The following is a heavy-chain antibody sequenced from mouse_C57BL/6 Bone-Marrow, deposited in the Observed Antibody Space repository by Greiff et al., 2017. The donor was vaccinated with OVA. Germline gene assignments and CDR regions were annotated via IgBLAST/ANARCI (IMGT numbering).Heavy chain of an antibody. CDR2: LDPSDSYT. Sequence: QVQLQQPGAELVMPGASVKLSCKASGYTFTSYWMHWVKQRPGQGLEWIGELDPSDSYTNYNQKFKGKSTLTVEKSSSPALMQLSSLTSEYSAVYYCARRITTVVYWYFDVWGTGTTVTVSS. V-gene: IGHV1-69*01. CDR1: GYTFTSYW. J-gene: IGHJ1*03. CDR3: ARRITTVVYWYFDV. D-gene: IGHD1-1*01.